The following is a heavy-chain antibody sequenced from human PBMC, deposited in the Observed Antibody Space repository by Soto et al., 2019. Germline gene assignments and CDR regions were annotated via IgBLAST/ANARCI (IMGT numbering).Heavy chain of an antibody. J-gene: IGHJ4*02. CDR2: ISSSGGNT. D-gene: IGHD3-22*01. V-gene: IGHV3-23*01. CDR3: AKFDSSGRLYDY. Sequence: EVQLLESGGGLVQPGGSLRLSCAASGFTFSSYVMSWVRQAPGKGLEWVSSISSSGGNTYYADSVKGRFTISRDNSKNTLYLQMNSLRAEDTVVYFCAKFDSSGRLYDYWGRGTLVTVSS. CDR1: GFTFSSYV.